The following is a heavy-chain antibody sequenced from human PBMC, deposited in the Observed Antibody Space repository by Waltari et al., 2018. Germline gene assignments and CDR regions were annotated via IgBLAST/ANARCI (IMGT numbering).Heavy chain of an antibody. CDR2: IYYSGST. CDR3: ARGAAAHRGGAFDI. Sequence: QLQLQESGPGLVKPSETLSLTCTVPGCSISSSSYYWAWILQPPGKGLEWIGSIYYSGSTYYNPSLKSRVTISVDTSKNQFSLKLSSVTAADTAVYYCARGAAAHRGGAFDIWGQGTMVTVSS. J-gene: IGHJ3*02. CDR1: GCSISSSSYY. V-gene: IGHV4-39*07. D-gene: IGHD6-13*01.